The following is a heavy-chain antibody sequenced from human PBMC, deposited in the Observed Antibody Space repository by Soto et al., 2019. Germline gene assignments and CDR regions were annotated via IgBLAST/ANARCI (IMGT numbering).Heavy chain of an antibody. CDR3: AKNRVETTRDKAPEF. Sequence: EVQVVESGGGLVQPGGSLRLSCAASGFTFSRFWMSWVRQAPGKGLEWVANMNPDGSEKYYVDSVKGRFTVSRDNARNSLYLQMNRLRVEDTAVYYCAKNRVETTRDKAPEFWGQGTLVTVSS. CDR1: GFTFSRFW. V-gene: IGHV3-7*01. J-gene: IGHJ4*02. CDR2: MNPDGSEK. D-gene: IGHD1-7*01.